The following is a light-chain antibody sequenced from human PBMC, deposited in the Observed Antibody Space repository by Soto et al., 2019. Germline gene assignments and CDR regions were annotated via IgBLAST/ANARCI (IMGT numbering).Light chain of an antibody. CDR1: SSNIGAGYD. V-gene: IGLV1-40*01. Sequence: QSVLTQPPSVSGAPGQRVTISCTGSSSNIGAGYDVHWYQQLPGTAPKLLIFGNSNRPSGVPDRFSGSKSGHSASLAITGLQAEDEADYYCQSYDSSLSGHVVFGGGTKLTVL. CDR3: QSYDSSLSGHVV. J-gene: IGLJ2*01. CDR2: GNS.